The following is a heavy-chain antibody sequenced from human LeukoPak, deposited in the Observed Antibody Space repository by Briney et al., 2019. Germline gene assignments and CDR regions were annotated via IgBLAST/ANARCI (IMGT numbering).Heavy chain of an antibody. D-gene: IGHD3-22*01. CDR2: IYPGDSDT. V-gene: IGHV5-51*01. J-gene: IGHJ3*02. CDR3: ARPSGYYYDRSGFFPTQIDI. Sequence: PGESLKISCKGSGNIFTSYWIAWVRQMPGKGLEWMGIIYPGDSDTRYSPSFQGQVTISADKSISTAYLKWSSLKASDTAMYYCARPSGYYYDRSGFFPTQIDIWGQGTMVTVSS. CDR1: GNIFTSYW.